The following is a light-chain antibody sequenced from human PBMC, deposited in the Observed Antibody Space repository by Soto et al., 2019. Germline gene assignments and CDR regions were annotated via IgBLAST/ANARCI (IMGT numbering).Light chain of an antibody. Sequence: SYELTQPPSVSVAPGQTARITCVGNNIGSKSVHWYHQKPVQAPVLVVYDDSDRPSGIPERFSGSNSGNTATLTISRVEDGDEADYYSQVCDSSSDHYVFGSGTKVTV. J-gene: IGLJ1*01. V-gene: IGLV3-21*02. CDR3: QVCDSSSDHYV. CDR1: NIGSKS. CDR2: DDS.